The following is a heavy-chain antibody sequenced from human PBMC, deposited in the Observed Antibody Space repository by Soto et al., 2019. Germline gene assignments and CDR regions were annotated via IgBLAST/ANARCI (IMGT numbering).Heavy chain of an antibody. J-gene: IGHJ4*02. CDR3: AKNWDTTSSSSSH. D-gene: IGHD6-6*01. CDR2: ISGTGGRT. CDR1: GFTFSTYA. Sequence: EVQLLESGGGLVQPGGSLRLSCAASGFTFSTYAMSWVRQAPGKGLEWVSAISGTGGRTSYADSVKGRFTISRDNSKNTLYLQMNSLRAEDTAVYYCAKNWDTTSSSSSHWGQGTLVTVSS. V-gene: IGHV3-23*01.